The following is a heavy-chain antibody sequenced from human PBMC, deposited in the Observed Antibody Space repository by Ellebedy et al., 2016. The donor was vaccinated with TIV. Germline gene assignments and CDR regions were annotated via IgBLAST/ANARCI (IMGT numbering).Heavy chain of an antibody. CDR2: VFHSGST. Sequence: SETLSLTCNVSGGSISNYYWSWIRLPPGKGLEWIGYVFHSGSTNYNPSLTSRVTMSVDTSKNQFSLRLTSVTAADTAVYYCAGDRVLRGGDPYSFSAMDVWGQGTTVTVSS. V-gene: IGHV4-59*01. D-gene: IGHD2-21*02. J-gene: IGHJ6*02. CDR3: AGDRVLRGGDPYSFSAMDV. CDR1: GGSISNYY.